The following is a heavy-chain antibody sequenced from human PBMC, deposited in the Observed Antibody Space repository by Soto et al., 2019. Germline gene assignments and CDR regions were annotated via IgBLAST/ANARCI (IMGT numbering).Heavy chain of an antibody. CDR2: VYYRGSI. Sequence: PAETLSLTCTVSGYSISSPDDYWSWIRLARGKGLGLIGYVYYRGSIYYTPSFESRVSISVDTSKNPFSLRLTSVTAADSAMYFCPRVTFTPNGFDSRGPGILVTVPS. CDR3: PRVTFTPNGFDS. V-gene: IGHV4-30-4*01. J-gene: IGHJ5*01. CDR1: GYSISSPDDY.